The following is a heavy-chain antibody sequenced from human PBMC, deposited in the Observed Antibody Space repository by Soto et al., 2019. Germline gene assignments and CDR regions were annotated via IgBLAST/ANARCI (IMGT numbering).Heavy chain of an antibody. V-gene: IGHV4-61*05. J-gene: IGHJ3*02. CDR1: GGSISSSSYY. CDR2: IYYSVST. Sequence: SETLSLTCTVSGGSISSSSYYWGWIRQPPGKGLEWIGYIYYSVSTNYNPSLKSRVTISVDTSKNQFSLKLSSVTAADTAVYYCARLGGYYDSSGYRIGIAFDIWGQGTMVTVSS. D-gene: IGHD3-22*01. CDR3: ARLGGYYDSSGYRIGIAFDI.